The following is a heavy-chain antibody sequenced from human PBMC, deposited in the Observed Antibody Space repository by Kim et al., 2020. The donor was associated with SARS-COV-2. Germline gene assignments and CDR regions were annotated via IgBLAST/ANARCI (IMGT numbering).Heavy chain of an antibody. Sequence: GGSLRLSCAASGFTFSSYAMHWVRQAPGKGLEWVAVISYDGSNKYYADSVKGRFTISRDNSKNTLYLQMNSLRAEDTAVYYCARDGYYGSGSYPYYYYGMDVWGQGTTVTVSS. J-gene: IGHJ6*02. CDR2: ISYDGSNK. V-gene: IGHV3-30*04. CDR3: ARDGYYGSGSYPYYYYGMDV. D-gene: IGHD3-10*01. CDR1: GFTFSSYA.